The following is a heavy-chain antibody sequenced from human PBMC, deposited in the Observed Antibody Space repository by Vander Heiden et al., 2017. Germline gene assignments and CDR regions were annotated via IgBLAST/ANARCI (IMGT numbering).Heavy chain of an antibody. CDR2: INHSGST. Sequence: QVQLQQWGAGLLKPSETLSLTCAVYGGSFSGYYWTWSRQPPGKGLEWIGEINHSGSTNYNPSLKSRVTISVDTSKNQFSLKLSSVTAADTAVYYCARGRVRNSPYNWFDPWGQGTLVTVSS. CDR1: GGSFSGYY. J-gene: IGHJ5*02. CDR3: ARGRVRNSPYNWFDP. V-gene: IGHV4-34*01. D-gene: IGHD2-2*01.